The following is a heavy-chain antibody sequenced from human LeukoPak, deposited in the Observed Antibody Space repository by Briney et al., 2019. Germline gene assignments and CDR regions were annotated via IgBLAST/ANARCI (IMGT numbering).Heavy chain of an antibody. J-gene: IGHJ4*02. V-gene: IGHV3-11*03. D-gene: IGHD5-12*01. CDR1: GFTFSDYY. Sequence: GGSLRLSCAASGFTFSDYYMSWIRQAPGKGLEWVSYISGSSSYTNYADSVKGRFTLSRDNAKNSMYLQMNSLRAEDTAVYYCARLIVATYVDFDCWGQGTLVTVSS. CDR2: ISGSSSYT. CDR3: ARLIVATYVDFDC.